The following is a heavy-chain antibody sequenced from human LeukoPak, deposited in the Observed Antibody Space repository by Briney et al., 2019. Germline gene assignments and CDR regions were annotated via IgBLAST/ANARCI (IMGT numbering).Heavy chain of an antibody. D-gene: IGHD6-13*01. V-gene: IGHV3-7*05. CDR2: IKADGSGA. CDR3: ARYTRPIDY. J-gene: IGHJ4*02. Sequence: PGGSLRLSCAASGFTFSSPWMSWVRQAPGKGLEWVATIKADGSGAYYVDFVKGRFTISRDNAKNSLYLQMNSLRAEDTAVYFCARYTRPIDYWGQGTLVTVSS. CDR1: GFTFSSPW.